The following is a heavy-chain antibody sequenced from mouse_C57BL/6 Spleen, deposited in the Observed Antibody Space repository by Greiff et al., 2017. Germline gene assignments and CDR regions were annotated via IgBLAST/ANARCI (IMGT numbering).Heavy chain of an antibody. J-gene: IGHJ4*01. D-gene: IGHD2-1*01. CDR1: GYTFTSYW. CDR3: ARGGNYDYAMDY. CDR2: IDPSDSYT. V-gene: IGHV1-59*01. Sequence: VQLQQPGAELVRPGTSVKLSCKASGYTFTSYWMHWVKQRPGQGLEWIGVIDPSDSYTNYNQKFKGKATLTVDTSSSTAYMQLSSLTSEDSAVYYWARGGNYDYAMDYWGQGTSVTVS.